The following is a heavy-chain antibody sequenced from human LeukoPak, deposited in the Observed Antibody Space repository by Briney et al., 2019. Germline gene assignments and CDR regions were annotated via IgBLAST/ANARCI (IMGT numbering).Heavy chain of an antibody. V-gene: IGHV4-39*01. J-gene: IGHJ4*02. CDR1: GGSISSSSYY. D-gene: IGHD6-13*01. CDR2: IYYSGST. Sequence: PSETLSLTCTVSGGSISSSSYYWGWIRQPPGKGLEWIGSIYYSGSTYYNPSLKSRVTKSVDTSKNQFSLKLSSVTAADTAVYYCATHGSSWGEFDYWGQGTLVTVSS. CDR3: ATHGSSWGEFDY.